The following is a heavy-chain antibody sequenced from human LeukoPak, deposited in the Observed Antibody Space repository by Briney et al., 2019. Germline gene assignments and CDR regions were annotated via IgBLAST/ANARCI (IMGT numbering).Heavy chain of an antibody. J-gene: IGHJ5*02. V-gene: IGHV4-39*01. D-gene: IGHD6-13*01. CDR2: IYYSGST. Sequence: SETLSLTCTVSGGSISSSSYYWGWIRQPPGKGLEWIGSIYYSGSTYYNPSLKSRVTISVDTSKNQFSLKLSSVTAADTAVYYCARHEFSSWYGEGCIDPWGQGTLVTVSS. CDR3: ARHEFSSWYGEGCIDP. CDR1: GGSISSSSYY.